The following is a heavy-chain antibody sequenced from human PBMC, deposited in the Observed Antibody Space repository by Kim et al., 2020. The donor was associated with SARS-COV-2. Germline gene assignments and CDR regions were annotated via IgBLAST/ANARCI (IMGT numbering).Heavy chain of an antibody. CDR2: IFHSGSA. CDR1: GGSTSSIDYY. CDR3: STEGGSWDYFDF. J-gene: IGHJ4*02. Sequence: SETLSLTCNVSGGSTSSIDYYWAWIRQPPGKGPEWIGSIFHSGSAYYNPSLKSRVTISVDTSKNQFSLKLASVTAADTAVYYCSTEGGSWDYFDFCGQG. V-gene: IGHV4-39*01. D-gene: IGHD6-13*01.